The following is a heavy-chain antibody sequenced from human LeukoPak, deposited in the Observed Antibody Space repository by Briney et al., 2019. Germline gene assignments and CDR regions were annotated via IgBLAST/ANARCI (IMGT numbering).Heavy chain of an antibody. Sequence: GGSLRLSCRGSGFRFGGYALSWVRQAPGKGLEWVGFIRSKALYGTSEYAASVEGRFTIPRDDSNSIAYLQMNSLETEDTAVYSCVRESVRDYYFDYWGQGTLVTVSS. CDR2: IRSKALYGTS. CDR3: VRESVRDYYFDY. V-gene: IGHV3-49*04. D-gene: IGHD3-10*02. CDR1: GFRFGGYA. J-gene: IGHJ4*02.